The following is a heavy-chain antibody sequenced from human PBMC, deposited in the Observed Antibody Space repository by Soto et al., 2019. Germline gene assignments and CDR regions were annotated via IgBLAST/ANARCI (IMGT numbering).Heavy chain of an antibody. D-gene: IGHD2-21*02. CDR1: GFTFSSYG. CDR2: IWYDGSNK. J-gene: IGHJ5*02. CDR3: ARDRAYCGGDCYNWFDP. Sequence: GVTLRLSCSASGFTFSSYGMHWVRQAPGKGLEWEAVIWYDGSNKYYADSVKGRFTISRDNSKNTLYLQMNSLRAEDTAVYYCARDRAYCGGDCYNWFDPWGQGTRVTVSS. V-gene: IGHV3-33*01.